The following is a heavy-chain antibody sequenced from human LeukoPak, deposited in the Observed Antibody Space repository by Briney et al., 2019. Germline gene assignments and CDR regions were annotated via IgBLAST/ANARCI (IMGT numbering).Heavy chain of an antibody. CDR2: IGTAGDT. Sequence: GGSLRLSCAASGFTFSSYDMNWVRQATGKGLEWVSAIGTAGDTYYPGSVKGRFTISRENAKNSLYLQMNSLRAGDTAVYYCASASSHRIAAGGDYWGQGTLVTVSS. J-gene: IGHJ4*02. D-gene: IGHD6-13*01. CDR3: ASASSHRIAAGGDY. V-gene: IGHV3-13*01. CDR1: GFTFSSYD.